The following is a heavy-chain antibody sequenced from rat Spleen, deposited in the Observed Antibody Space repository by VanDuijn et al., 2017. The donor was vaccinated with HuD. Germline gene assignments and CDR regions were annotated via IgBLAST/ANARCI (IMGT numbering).Heavy chain of an antibody. J-gene: IGHJ3*01. Sequence: EVQLVESGGGLVQPGRSLKLSCAASGFIFSKYDMAWVRQTSTKGLEWVASISTGGGNTYYRDSVKGRFTISRENAKNILYLQMDSLRSEDTATYYCARHGYTTDYLNWFAYWGQGTLVTVSS. CDR2: ISTGGGNT. D-gene: IGHD1-6*01. V-gene: IGHV5S14*01. CDR1: GFIFSKYD. CDR3: ARHGYTTDYLNWFAY.